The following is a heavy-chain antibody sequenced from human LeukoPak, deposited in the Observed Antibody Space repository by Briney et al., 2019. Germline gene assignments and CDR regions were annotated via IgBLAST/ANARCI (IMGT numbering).Heavy chain of an antibody. V-gene: IGHV3-48*03. CDR1: GFTFSSYE. D-gene: IGHD3-10*01. Sequence: GGSLRLSCAASGFTFSSYEMNWVRQAPGKGLEWVSYISSSGSTIYYADSVKGRFTISRDNAKNSLYLQMNSLRAEDTAVYYCASTPPGFVYYYYYMDVWGKGTTVTISS. CDR3: ASTPPGFVYYYYYMDV. CDR2: ISSSGSTI. J-gene: IGHJ6*03.